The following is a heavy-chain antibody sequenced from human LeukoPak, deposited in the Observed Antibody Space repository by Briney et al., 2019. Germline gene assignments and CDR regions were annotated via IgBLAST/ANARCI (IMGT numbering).Heavy chain of an antibody. CDR2: IYRNGNT. Sequence: SETLSLTCAVSGGSISSNNWWSWVRQPPGKGREWSGEIYRNGNTNYNPSLKSRVTISMDKSKNQFTLTLNSVTAADTAVYYCARDLGSQNYFDFWGRGVLVTVSS. CDR1: GGSISSNNW. D-gene: IGHD5-12*01. V-gene: IGHV4-4*02. CDR3: ARDLGSQNYFDF. J-gene: IGHJ4*02.